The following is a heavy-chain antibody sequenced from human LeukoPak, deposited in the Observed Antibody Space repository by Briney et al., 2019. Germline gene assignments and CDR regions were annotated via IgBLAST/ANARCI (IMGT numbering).Heavy chain of an antibody. CDR1: GYTFTDHY. J-gene: IGHJ6*02. Sequence: GASVKVSCKAPGYTFTDHYMRWVRQAPGQGLEWLGWIKPDSGGTNYAQKFQGRVTMTRNTSISTAYMELSSLRSEDTAVYYCARGLQIVLMVYAIHTYYYGMDVWGQGTTVTVSS. D-gene: IGHD2-8*01. CDR3: ARGLQIVLMVYAIHTYYYGMDV. V-gene: IGHV1-2*02. CDR2: IKPDSGGT.